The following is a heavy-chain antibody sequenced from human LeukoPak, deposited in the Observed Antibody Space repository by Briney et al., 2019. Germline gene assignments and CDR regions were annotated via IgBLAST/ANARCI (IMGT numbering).Heavy chain of an antibody. Sequence: GGSLRLSCAASGFTFSNAWMSWVRQAPGKGLEWVGRIKSKTDGGTRDYAAPVKGRFIISRDDSKNTLYLQMNSLKTEDTAVYYCTTDPSPIGRMSGWFDPWGQGILVTVSS. CDR2: IKSKTDGGTR. CDR1: GFTFSNAW. J-gene: IGHJ5*02. V-gene: IGHV3-15*01. CDR3: TTDPSPIGRMSGWFDP.